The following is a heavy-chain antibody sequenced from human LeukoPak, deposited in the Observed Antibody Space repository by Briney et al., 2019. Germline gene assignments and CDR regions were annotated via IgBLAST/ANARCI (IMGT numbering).Heavy chain of an antibody. D-gene: IGHD6-19*01. CDR1: GGTFSSYA. CDR3: VRHQQWLGPLEFDY. CDR2: IIPIFGTA. Sequence: SVKVSCKASGGTFSSYAISWVRQAPGQGLEWMGGIIPIFGTANYAQKFQGRVTITADESTSTAYMELSSLRSEDTAVYYCVRHQQWLGPLEFDYWGQGTLVTVSS. J-gene: IGHJ4*02. V-gene: IGHV1-69*01.